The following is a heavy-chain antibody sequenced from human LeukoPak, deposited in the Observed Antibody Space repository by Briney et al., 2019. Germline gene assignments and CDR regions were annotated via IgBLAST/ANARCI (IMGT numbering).Heavy chain of an antibody. D-gene: IGHD6-19*01. CDR3: ATQSSGQNY. Sequence: PGGSLRLSCAASGFTFTSYSMNWVRQAPGKGLEWVSTISGGGGSTYYADSVKGRFTISRDNAKNSLYLQMNSLGAEDTAVYYCATQSSGQNYWGQGTLVTVSS. CDR1: GFTFTSYS. J-gene: IGHJ4*02. V-gene: IGHV3-23*01. CDR2: ISGGGGST.